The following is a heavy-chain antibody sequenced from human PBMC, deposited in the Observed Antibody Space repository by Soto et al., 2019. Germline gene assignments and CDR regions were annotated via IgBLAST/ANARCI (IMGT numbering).Heavy chain of an antibody. CDR3: ARDNYGGMLEF. V-gene: IGHV4-31*03. J-gene: IGHJ4*02. CDR2: IFFSGNT. D-gene: IGHD4-17*01. Sequence: PSETLSLTCTFSGGSILNGGHYWTWIRQHPGKGLEWIGRIFFSGNTHYNPALKSRLTFSLDTAKNQFSLKLTSVTAADTAIYYCARDNYGGMLEFWGPGTLVSVSS. CDR1: GGSILNGGHY.